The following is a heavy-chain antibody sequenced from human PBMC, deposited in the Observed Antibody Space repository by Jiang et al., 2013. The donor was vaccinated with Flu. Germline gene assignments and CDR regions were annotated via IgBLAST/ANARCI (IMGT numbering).Heavy chain of an antibody. J-gene: IGHJ4*02. V-gene: IGHV3-23*01. D-gene: IGHD2-2*01. Sequence: AASGFTFSSYAMSWVRQAPGKGLEWVSAISGSGGSTYYADSVKGRFTISRDNSKNTLYLQMNSLRAEDTAVYYCAKCGGYCSSTSCRPYFDYWGQGTLVTVSS. CDR2: ISGSGGST. CDR1: GFTFSSYA. CDR3: AKCGGYCSSTSCRPYFDY.